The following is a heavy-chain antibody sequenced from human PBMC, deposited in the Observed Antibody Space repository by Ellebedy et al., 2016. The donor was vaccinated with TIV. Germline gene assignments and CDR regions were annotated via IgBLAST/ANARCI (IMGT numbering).Heavy chain of an antibody. D-gene: IGHD2-21*02. CDR1: GFIFRNYG. CDR2: VGSGGGNR. Sequence: GGSLRLSXAGAGFIFRNYGIHWVRQAPGKGLEWVAVVGSGGGNRYYADSVKGRFTISRDNSNNTLYLHMSSLRVEDSAVYFCARGSYFTVTDTSLIDYWGQGTLVTVSS. J-gene: IGHJ4*02. CDR3: ARGSYFTVTDTSLIDY. V-gene: IGHV3-33*08.